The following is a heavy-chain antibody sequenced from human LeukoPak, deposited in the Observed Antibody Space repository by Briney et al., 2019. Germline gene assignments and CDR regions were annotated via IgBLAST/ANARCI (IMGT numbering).Heavy chain of an antibody. V-gene: IGHV4-4*08. CDR3: ARRGPATSWYPSDAFDV. Sequence: SETLSLTCSVSGASITSHYWSWIRQPPGKGLEWIGYIHTSGYANYNPSLQSRVTISTDISENQFSLKLSSVTAADTAMYYCARRGPATSWYPSDAFDVWGPGTMVTVSS. CDR2: IHTSGYA. J-gene: IGHJ3*01. D-gene: IGHD2-2*01. CDR1: GASITSHY.